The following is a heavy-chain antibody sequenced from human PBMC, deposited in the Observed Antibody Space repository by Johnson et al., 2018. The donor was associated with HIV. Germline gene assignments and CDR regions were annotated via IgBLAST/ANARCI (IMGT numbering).Heavy chain of an antibody. J-gene: IGHJ3*01. D-gene: IGHD6-13*01. CDR3: AIIAAGNVFDV. V-gene: IGHV3-66*01. CDR2: IYSGGST. CDR1: GFTVSSNY. Sequence: EVQLVESGGGLVQPGGSLRLSCAASGFTVSSNYMSWVRQAPGKGLEWVSVIYSGGSTYYADSVTGRFTISRDNSTNTLYLQMNSLRAEDTARYYCAIIAAGNVFDVWGQGTVVTVSS.